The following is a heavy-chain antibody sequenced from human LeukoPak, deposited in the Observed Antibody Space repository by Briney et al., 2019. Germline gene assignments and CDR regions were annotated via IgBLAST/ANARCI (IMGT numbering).Heavy chain of an antibody. D-gene: IGHD1-26*01. Sequence: GGSLRLSCAASGFTFSSYGMSWVRQAPGKGLEWVAVISYDGSNKYYADSVKGRFTISRDNSKNTLYLQMNSLRAEDTAVYYCAREAWGSYSDAFDIWGQGTMVTVSS. V-gene: IGHV3-30*03. CDR1: GFTFSSYG. CDR2: ISYDGSNK. J-gene: IGHJ3*02. CDR3: AREAWGSYSDAFDI.